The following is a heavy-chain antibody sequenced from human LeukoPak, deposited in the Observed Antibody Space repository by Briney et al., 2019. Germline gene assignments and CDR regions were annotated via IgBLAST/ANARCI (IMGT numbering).Heavy chain of an antibody. CDR2: IKQDGSKK. V-gene: IGHV3-7*03. Sequence: PGGSLRLSCVASGFPFSSYWMTWVRQAPGKGLEWVANIKQDGSKKSYVDSVKGRFTISRDNAKNSLYLQMNSLRAEDTAVYYCGRRRGMGSLDYWGQGALVTVSS. D-gene: IGHD2-8*01. CDR1: GFPFSSYW. CDR3: GRRRGMGSLDY. J-gene: IGHJ4*02.